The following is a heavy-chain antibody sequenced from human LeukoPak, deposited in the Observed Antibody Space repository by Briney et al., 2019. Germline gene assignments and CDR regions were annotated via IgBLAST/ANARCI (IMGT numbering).Heavy chain of an antibody. V-gene: IGHV1-8*01. D-gene: IGHD4-23*01. Sequence: ASVKVSCKASGYTFTSYDINWVRQATGQGLEWVGWMSPNSGNTGYAQKFQGRLTMTRDTSISTAYMELSSLRSEDTAVYYCARDYGGNSGWFDPWGQGTLVTVSS. J-gene: IGHJ5*02. CDR1: GYTFTSYD. CDR3: ARDYGGNSGWFDP. CDR2: MSPNSGNT.